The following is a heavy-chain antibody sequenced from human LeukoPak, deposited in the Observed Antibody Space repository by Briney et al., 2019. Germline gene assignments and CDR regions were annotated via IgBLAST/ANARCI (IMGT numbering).Heavy chain of an antibody. J-gene: IGHJ4*02. V-gene: IGHV3-23*01. Sequence: GGSLRLSCAASGFRFNRYGMSWVRQAPGKGLEWVSVTSGSGGSTSYADAVKGRFTVSRDNSKNTLYLQMNSPRAEDTAVYYCAKEGTRGGSYYFDYWGQGTLVTVSS. CDR3: AKEGTRGGSYYFDY. CDR2: TSGSGGST. CDR1: GFRFNRYG. D-gene: IGHD1-26*01.